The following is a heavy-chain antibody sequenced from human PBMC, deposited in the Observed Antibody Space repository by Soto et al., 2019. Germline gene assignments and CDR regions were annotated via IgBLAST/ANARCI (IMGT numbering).Heavy chain of an antibody. CDR2: IYPGDSDT. V-gene: IGHV5-51*01. CDR1: GYSFTSYW. Sequence: LGESLKISCKGSGYSFTSYWIGWVRQMPGKGLEWMGIIYPGDSDTRNSPSFQGQVTISADKSISTAYLQWSSLKASDTAMYYCARQTRRDGYNRLPYYYYGMDVWGQGTTVTVSS. CDR3: ARQTRRDGYNRLPYYYYGMDV. D-gene: IGHD5-12*01. J-gene: IGHJ6*02.